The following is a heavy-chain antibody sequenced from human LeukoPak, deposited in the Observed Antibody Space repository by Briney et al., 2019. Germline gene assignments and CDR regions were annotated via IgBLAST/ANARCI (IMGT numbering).Heavy chain of an antibody. CDR3: AKAQGYATSWSPFDY. CDR1: GFTFSSYG. D-gene: IGHD2-2*01. CDR2: IRYDGSNK. V-gene: IGHV3-30*02. Sequence: PGGSLRLSCEASGFTFSSYGMHWVRQAPGKGLEWVAFIRYDGSNKYYADSVKGRFTISRDNSKSTLYLQMNSLRVEDTALYYCAKAQGYATSWSPFDYWGQGTLVTVSS. J-gene: IGHJ4*02.